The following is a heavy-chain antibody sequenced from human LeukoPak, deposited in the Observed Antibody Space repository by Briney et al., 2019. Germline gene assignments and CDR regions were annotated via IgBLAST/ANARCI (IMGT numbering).Heavy chain of an antibody. Sequence: PSETLSLTCTVSGGSISSGPYYWGWIRQPPGKGLEWIGNIYYGENTYYNPSLKSRVTISVDTSKNQFSLKLSSVTAADTAVYYCASESVFGVVIIRSDPWGQGTLVTVSS. V-gene: IGHV4-39*07. D-gene: IGHD3-3*01. CDR3: ASESVFGVVIIRSDP. CDR2: IYYGENT. J-gene: IGHJ5*02. CDR1: GGSISSGPYY.